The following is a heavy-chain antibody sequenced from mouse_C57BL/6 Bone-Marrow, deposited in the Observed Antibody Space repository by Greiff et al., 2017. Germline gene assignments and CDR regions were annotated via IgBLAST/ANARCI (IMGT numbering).Heavy chain of an antibody. CDR1: GYTFTDYY. V-gene: IGHV1-76*01. CDR2: IYPGSGNT. Sequence: VQLQQSGAELVRPGASVKLSCKASGYTFTDYYINWVKQRPGQGLEWIARIYPGSGNTYYNEKFKGKATLTAEKSSSTAYMQLSSLTSEDSAVYFCARDRVVRYFDVWGTGTTVTVSS. J-gene: IGHJ1*03. D-gene: IGHD1-1*01. CDR3: ARDRVVRYFDV.